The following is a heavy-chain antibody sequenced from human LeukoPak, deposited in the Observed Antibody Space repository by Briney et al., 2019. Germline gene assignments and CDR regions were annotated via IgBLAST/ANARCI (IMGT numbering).Heavy chain of an antibody. CDR2: INHSGST. J-gene: IGHJ4*02. D-gene: IGHD1-26*01. CDR1: GGSLSGYY. Sequence: SETLSLTCGVYGGSLSGYYWSWIRQPPGKGLEWIGEINHSGSTDYNPSLKSRVTISVDTSKNHFSLKLSSVTAADTAVYYCARGPYGGFYWGQGTLVTVSS. CDR3: ARGPYGGFY. V-gene: IGHV4-34*01.